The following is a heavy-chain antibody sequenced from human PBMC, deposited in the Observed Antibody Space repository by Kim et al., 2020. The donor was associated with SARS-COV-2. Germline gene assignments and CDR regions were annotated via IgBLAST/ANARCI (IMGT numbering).Heavy chain of an antibody. D-gene: IGHD3-16*01. V-gene: IGHV3-23*01. J-gene: IGHJ4*02. Sequence: GGSTYYADSVEGRFTTSRDNSKNTLYLQMNSLRAEDTAVYYCAKVGAQGVWGQGTLVTVSS. CDR2: GGST. CDR3: AKVGAQGV.